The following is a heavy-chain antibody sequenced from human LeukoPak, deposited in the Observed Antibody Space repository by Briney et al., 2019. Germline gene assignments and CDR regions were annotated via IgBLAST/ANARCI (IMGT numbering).Heavy chain of an antibody. Sequence: PSETLSLTCTVSCGSISSSSYSWVWIRQPPGKGLEWIGAIYYSGSTYYNPSLTSRVTISVDTSKNQFSLKLSSVTAADTAVYYCARHRITAAGSYYFDYWGQGTLVTVSS. CDR3: ARHRITAAGSYYFDY. V-gene: IGHV4-39*01. CDR2: IYYSGST. J-gene: IGHJ4*02. D-gene: IGHD6-13*01. CDR1: CGSISSSSYS.